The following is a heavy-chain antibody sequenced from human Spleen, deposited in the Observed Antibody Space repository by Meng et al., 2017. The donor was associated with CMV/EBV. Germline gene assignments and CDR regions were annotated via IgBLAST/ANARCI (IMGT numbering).Heavy chain of an antibody. V-gene: IGHV3-21*01. J-gene: IGHJ4*02. CDR1: GFTFSDHY. CDR3: ARLTIAARPGADY. Sequence: GGSLRLSCAASGFTFSDHYMDWVRQAPGKGLEWVSSISRSSSYIYYADSVKGRFTISRDNAKNSLYLQMNSLRAEDTAVYYCARLTIAARPGADYWGQGTLVTVSS. CDR2: ISRSSSYI. D-gene: IGHD6-13*01.